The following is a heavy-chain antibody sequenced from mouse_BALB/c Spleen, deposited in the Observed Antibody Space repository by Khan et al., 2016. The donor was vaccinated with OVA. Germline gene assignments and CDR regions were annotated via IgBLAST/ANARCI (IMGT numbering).Heavy chain of an antibody. Sequence: QVQLQQSGAELVRPGVSVKISCKGSGYIFTDFSMHWVKRSHAKSLEWIGVISTYYGDSIYNQNFKDKATLTVEKSSSTAYMELARLTSEDSAIYYCVRGSGNYRFAYWGQGTLVTVSA. CDR3: VRGSGNYRFAY. V-gene: IGHV1S137*01. D-gene: IGHD2-1*01. CDR2: ISTYYGDS. CDR1: GYIFTDFS. J-gene: IGHJ3*01.